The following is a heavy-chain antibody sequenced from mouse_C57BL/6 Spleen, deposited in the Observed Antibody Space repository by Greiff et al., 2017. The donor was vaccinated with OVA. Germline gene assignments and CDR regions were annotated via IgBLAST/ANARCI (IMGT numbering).Heavy chain of an antibody. CDR2: INPNNGGT. CDR3: ARTITTVVANWYFDV. J-gene: IGHJ1*03. V-gene: IGHV1-18*01. CDR1: GYTFTDYN. Sequence: EVKLQESGPELVKPGASVKIPCKASGYTFTDYNMDWVKQSHGKSLEWIGDINPNNGGTIYNQKFKGKATLTVDKSSSTAYMELRSLTSEDTAVYYCARTITTVVANWYFDVWGTGTTVTVSS. D-gene: IGHD1-1*01.